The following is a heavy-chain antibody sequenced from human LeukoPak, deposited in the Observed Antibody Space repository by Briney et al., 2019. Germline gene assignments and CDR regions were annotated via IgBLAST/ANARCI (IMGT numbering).Heavy chain of an antibody. CDR2: IYTSGSA. CDR3: ARTYRDDAFDI. V-gene: IGHV4-61*02. Sequence: SETLSLTXTVSGGSISSGSYYWSWIRQPAGKGLEWIGRIYTSGSANYNPSLKSRVTISVDTSKNQFSLKLSSVTATDTAVYYCARTYRDDAFDIWGQGTMVTVSS. J-gene: IGHJ3*02. D-gene: IGHD5-18*01. CDR1: GGSISSGSYY.